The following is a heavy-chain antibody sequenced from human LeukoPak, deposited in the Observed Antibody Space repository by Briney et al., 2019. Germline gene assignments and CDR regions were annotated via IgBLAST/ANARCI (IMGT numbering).Heavy chain of an antibody. Sequence: SQTLSLTCTVSGDSIGSGDYYWSWIRQPAGKGLEWIGRMYSTGRVNYNPSLKSRVTMLLDTAKNHISLKLTSVTAADTAIYFCARASETAMVTLWGQGTRVTVSS. CDR3: ARASETAMVTL. V-gene: IGHV4-61*02. CDR1: GDSIGSGDYY. CDR2: MYSTGRV. D-gene: IGHD5-18*01. J-gene: IGHJ4*02.